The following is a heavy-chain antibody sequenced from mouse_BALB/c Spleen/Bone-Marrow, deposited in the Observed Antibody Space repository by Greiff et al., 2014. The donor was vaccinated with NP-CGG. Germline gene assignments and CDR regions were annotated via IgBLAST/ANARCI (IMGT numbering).Heavy chain of an antibody. CDR1: GFNIKDYY. CDR2: IDPENGDT. CDR3: NRYDWYFDV. D-gene: IGHD2-14*01. J-gene: IGHJ1*01. V-gene: IGHV14-4*02. Sequence: VQLQQPGAELVRSGASVKLSCTASGFNIKDYYMHWVKQRPEQGLEWIGWIDPENGDTEYAPKFQSKATMTADTSSNTAYLQLSSLTSEDTAVYYCNRYDWYFDVWGAGTTVTVSS.